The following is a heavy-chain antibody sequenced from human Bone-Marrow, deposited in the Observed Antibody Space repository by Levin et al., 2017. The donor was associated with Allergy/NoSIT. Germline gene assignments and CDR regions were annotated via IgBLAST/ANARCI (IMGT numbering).Heavy chain of an antibody. Sequence: LSLTCAASGFTFTNYWMHWVRQAPGKGLEWVANINQDGSAKNYVDSVKGRFTISRDNAKNSLYLQMSSLRAEDTSVYYCAGGSGYVIEYWGQGTLVAVSS. J-gene: IGHJ4*02. V-gene: IGHV3-7*03. D-gene: IGHD3-3*01. CDR1: GFTFTNYW. CDR2: INQDGSAK. CDR3: AGGSGYVIEY.